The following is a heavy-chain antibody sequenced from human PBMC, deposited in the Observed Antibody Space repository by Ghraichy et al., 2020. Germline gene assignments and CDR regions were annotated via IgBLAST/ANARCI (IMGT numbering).Heavy chain of an antibody. CDR3: AKPEIGYSNMDV. CDR1: GFAFSSYA. D-gene: IGHD5-12*01. CDR2: ISVSGGNT. Sequence: GGSLRLSCAASGFAFSSYAMNWVRQAPGKGLEWVSAISVSGGNTYYATSVKGRFTISRDNSMHTLYLEMNSLRAEDTAVYFCAKPEIGYSNMDVWGQGTTVTVSS. J-gene: IGHJ6*02. V-gene: IGHV3-23*01.